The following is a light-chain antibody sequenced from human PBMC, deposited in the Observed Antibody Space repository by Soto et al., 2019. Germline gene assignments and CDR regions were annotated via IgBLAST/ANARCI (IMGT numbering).Light chain of an antibody. CDR1: QSVSSSY. Sequence: EMVLTQSPGTLYLSPGEGATLSCRASQSVSSSYLAWYQQKPGQAPRLLIYGASSRATDIPDRFSGSGSGTDFTLTISRLEPEDCAMYYCQQYGSSPLTFGGGTKVEIK. V-gene: IGKV3-20*01. CDR3: QQYGSSPLT. CDR2: GAS. J-gene: IGKJ4*01.